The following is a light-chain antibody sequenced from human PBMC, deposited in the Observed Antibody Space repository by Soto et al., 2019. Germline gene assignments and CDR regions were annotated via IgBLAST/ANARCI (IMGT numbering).Light chain of an antibody. CDR1: QDINNF. J-gene: IGKJ5*01. CDR2: AAS. CDR3: QQTYSSPIT. V-gene: IGKV1-16*01. Sequence: DIKMAHSPSALSASVGYSVTITCLASQDINNFLAWFQQKPGKAPKSLIFAASSLQSGVPSRFSGSGSGTDFTLTISNLQPEDFAGYYCQQTYSSPITFGQGTRLEIK.